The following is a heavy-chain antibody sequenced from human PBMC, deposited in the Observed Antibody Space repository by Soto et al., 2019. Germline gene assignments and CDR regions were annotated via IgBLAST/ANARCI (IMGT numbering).Heavy chain of an antibody. CDR2: MNPNSGNT. V-gene: IGHV1-8*01. D-gene: IGHD4-17*01. J-gene: IGHJ6*03. CDR3: ARVGERETGYYYYYYMDV. Sequence: ASVKVSCKASGYTFTSYDINWVRQATGRGLEWMGWMNPNSGNTGYAQKFQGRVTMTRNTSISTAYMELSSLRSEDTAVYYCARVGERETGYYYYYYMDVWGKGTTVTVSS. CDR1: GYTFTSYD.